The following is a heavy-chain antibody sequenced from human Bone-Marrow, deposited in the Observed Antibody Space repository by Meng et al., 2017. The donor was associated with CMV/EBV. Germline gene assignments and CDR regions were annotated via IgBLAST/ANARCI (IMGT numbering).Heavy chain of an antibody. J-gene: IGHJ5*02. D-gene: IGHD3-3*01. CDR1: GYTFTGYY. CDR3: ARGGAVLRFLEWFRWFDP. CDR2: INPNSGGT. V-gene: IGHV1-2*02. Sequence: ASVKVSCKASGYTFTGYYMHWVRQAPGQGLEWMGWINPNSGGTNYAQKFQGRVTMTRDTSISTAYMELSRLRSDDTAVYYCARGGAVLRFLEWFRWFDPWGQATLVAASS.